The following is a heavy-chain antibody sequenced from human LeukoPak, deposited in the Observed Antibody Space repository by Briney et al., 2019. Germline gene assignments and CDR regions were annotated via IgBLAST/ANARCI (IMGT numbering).Heavy chain of an antibody. V-gene: IGHV4-61*01. J-gene: IGHJ6*02. D-gene: IGHD6-13*01. Sequence: SETLSLTCTVSGGSVSSGSYYWSWIRQPPGKGLEWIGYIYYSGSTNYNPSLKSRVTISVDTSKNQFSLKLSSVTAADTAVYYCAGSVPGSSWYSYYYYYGMDVWGQGTTVTVSS. CDR1: GGSVSSGSYY. CDR3: AGSVPGSSWYSYYYYYGMDV. CDR2: IYYSGST.